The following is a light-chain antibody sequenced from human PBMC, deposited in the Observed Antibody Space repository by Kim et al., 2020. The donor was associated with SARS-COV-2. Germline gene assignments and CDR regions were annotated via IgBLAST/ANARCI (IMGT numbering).Light chain of an antibody. CDR3: HQYDKWPLT. Sequence: APGESAALSCRASQSVSSTLAWYQQQPGQAPRLLIYGASTRATGIPARFSGSGAGTEFTLTISSLQSEDFAIYYCHQYDKWPLTFGQGTRLEIK. CDR1: QSVSST. J-gene: IGKJ5*01. V-gene: IGKV3-15*01. CDR2: GAS.